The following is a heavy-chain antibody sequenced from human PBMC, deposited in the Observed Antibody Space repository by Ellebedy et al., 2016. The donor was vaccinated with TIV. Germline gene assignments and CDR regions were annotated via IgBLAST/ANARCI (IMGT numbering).Heavy chain of an antibody. CDR3: ARLYGSGSYYFDY. CDR2: IKQDGSGK. J-gene: IGHJ4*02. D-gene: IGHD3-10*01. Sequence: GESLTISCVSSGLSVSNNYMSWVRQAQGKGLEWVANIKQDGSGKYYVDSVKGRFTISRDNAKNSLYLEMNSLRGEDTAVYYCARLYGSGSYYFDYWGQGTLVTVSS. V-gene: IGHV3-7*03. CDR1: GLSVSNNY.